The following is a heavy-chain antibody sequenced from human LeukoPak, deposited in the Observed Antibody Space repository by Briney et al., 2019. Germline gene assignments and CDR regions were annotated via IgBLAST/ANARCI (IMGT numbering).Heavy chain of an antibody. CDR2: ISAYNGNT. CDR3: ARARYCSGGSCSYYMDV. D-gene: IGHD2-15*01. V-gene: IGHV1-18*01. CDR1: GYTFTSYG. J-gene: IGHJ6*03. Sequence: ASVKVSCKASGYTFTSYGISWVRQAPGQGLEWMGWISAYNGNTKYAQRLQGRVTMTTDTSTTTAYVELRSLRSDDTAVYYCARARYCSGGSCSYYMDVWGKGTTVTISS.